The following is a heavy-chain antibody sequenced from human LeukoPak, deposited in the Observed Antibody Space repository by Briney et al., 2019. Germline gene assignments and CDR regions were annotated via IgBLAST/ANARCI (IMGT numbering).Heavy chain of an antibody. V-gene: IGHV3-53*01. CDR1: GFTVSCNF. CDR2: IYSGGST. J-gene: IGHJ3*02. D-gene: IGHD3-10*01. CDR3: AKDPTPSYQGSGSFAFEI. Sequence: SGGALILSCASSGFTVSCNFMTWVRPAPGKGLELVWVIYSGGSTYYADAVKGRFTISRDHSKNTVYLQMSSLRAEDTAVYYCAKDPTPSYQGSGSFAFEIWAQGTMVTVSS.